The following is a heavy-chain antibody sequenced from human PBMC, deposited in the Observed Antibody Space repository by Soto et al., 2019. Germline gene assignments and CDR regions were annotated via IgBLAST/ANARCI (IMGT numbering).Heavy chain of an antibody. Sequence: PEGSLRLSCAVSGLRVSSNYMSWVRQTPGKGLEWVSVIYSGGATYYADSVKGRFPISRDNSKNTVYLQMNSLRAEDIAVYYCARTIWSGIWYFDLWGRGTLVTVSS. J-gene: IGHJ2*01. CDR1: GLRVSSNY. D-gene: IGHD3-3*01. CDR3: ARTIWSGIWYFDL. CDR2: IYSGGAT. V-gene: IGHV3-66*01.